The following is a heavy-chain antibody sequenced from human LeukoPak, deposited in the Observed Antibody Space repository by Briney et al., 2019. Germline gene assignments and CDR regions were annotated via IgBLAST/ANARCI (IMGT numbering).Heavy chain of an antibody. V-gene: IGHV3-15*01. Sequence: PGGSLRLSCAASGFSFSDAWMSWVRQAPGKGLEWIGRIRSKTDGGTKDYATPDKGKFTISRDDSKKTLYLHMNSLKTEDTAVYYCTIDLYRSVELPGLGIWGQGAKVTVSS. D-gene: IGHD1-26*01. CDR2: IRSKTDGGTK. CDR3: TIDLYRSVELPGLGI. J-gene: IGHJ3*02. CDR1: GFSFSDAW.